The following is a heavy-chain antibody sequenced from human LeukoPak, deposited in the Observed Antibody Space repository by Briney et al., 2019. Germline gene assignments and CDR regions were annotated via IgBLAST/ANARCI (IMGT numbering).Heavy chain of an antibody. D-gene: IGHD6-19*01. CDR1: GFSFSSYA. CDR3: ARDRREYSSGWYFDQ. Sequence: PGRSLRLSCVVSGFSFSSYAMHWVRQAPGEGLEWVAVISHDGINKYYADSVKGRFTISRDISKNTLYVQMNSLRGEDTAVYYCARDRREYSSGWYFDQWGQGILVTVSS. V-gene: IGHV3-30*04. J-gene: IGHJ4*02. CDR2: ISHDGINK.